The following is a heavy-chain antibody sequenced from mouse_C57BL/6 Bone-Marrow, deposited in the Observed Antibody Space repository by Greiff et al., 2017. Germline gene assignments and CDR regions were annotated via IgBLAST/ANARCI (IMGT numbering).Heavy chain of an antibody. CDR3: ASEGRAMDY. CDR1: GFTFSSYA. Sequence: EVQLVESGGGLVKPGGSLKLSCAASGFTFSSYAMSWVRQTPEKRLEWVATISDGGSYTYYPDNVKGRFTLSRDNAKNILYLQMSQLKSGDTAMYDCASEGRAMDYWGQGTSVTVSS. V-gene: IGHV5-4*01. J-gene: IGHJ4*01. CDR2: ISDGGSYT.